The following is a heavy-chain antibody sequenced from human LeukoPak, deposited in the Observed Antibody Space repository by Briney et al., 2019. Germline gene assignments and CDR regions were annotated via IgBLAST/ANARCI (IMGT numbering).Heavy chain of an antibody. CDR3: ARLKGWEFHLDY. CDR1: GYSISSGYY. CDR2: IYHSGST. J-gene: IGHJ4*02. Sequence: SETLSHTCTVSGYSISSGYYWGWIRQPPGKGLEWIGNIYHSGSTYYSLSLKSRVTISLDTSENQFSLKLSSVTAADTAMYYCARLKGWEFHLDYWGQGILVTVSS. V-gene: IGHV4-38-2*02. D-gene: IGHD1-26*01.